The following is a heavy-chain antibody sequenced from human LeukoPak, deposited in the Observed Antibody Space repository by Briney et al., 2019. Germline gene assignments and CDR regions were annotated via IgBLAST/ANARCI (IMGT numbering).Heavy chain of an antibody. J-gene: IGHJ6*02. CDR2: IYYSGST. Sequence: SETLSLTCTVSGGSISSSSYYWGWIRQPPGKGLEWIASIYYSGSTYYNPSLKSRVTISVDTSKNQFSLKLSSVTAADTAVYYCARDSESFDGMDVWGQGTLVTVSS. CDR1: GGSISSSSYY. CDR3: ARDSESFDGMDV. V-gene: IGHV4-39*07.